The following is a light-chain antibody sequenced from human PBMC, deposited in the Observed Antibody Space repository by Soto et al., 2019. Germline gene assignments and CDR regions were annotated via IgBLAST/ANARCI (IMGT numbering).Light chain of an antibody. V-gene: IGLV2-14*01. J-gene: IGLJ1*01. CDR1: SSDVGGYNY. Sequence: QSALTQPASVSGSPGQSITISCTGTSSDVGGYNYVSWYQQHPGKAPKLIIYEVSNRPSGVSLRFSGSKSANTASLTLSGLQADDEAEYYCASFSNSTFVFGSGTKLTVL. CDR3: ASFSNSTFV. CDR2: EVS.